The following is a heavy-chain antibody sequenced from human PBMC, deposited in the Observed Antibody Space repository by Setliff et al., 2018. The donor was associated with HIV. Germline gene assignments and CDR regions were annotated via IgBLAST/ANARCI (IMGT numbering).Heavy chain of an antibody. D-gene: IGHD1-26*01. CDR2: ISWNSGGI. CDR1: RFTFDDYA. V-gene: IGHV3-9*01. Sequence: GGSLRLSCAASRFTFDDYAMHWVRQAPGKGLEWVSGISWNSGGILYADSVRGRFTISRDNTKNSLYLQMNNLRAEDTAVYYCVRDYMWAFDYWGQGTLVTVSS. J-gene: IGHJ4*02. CDR3: VRDYMWAFDY.